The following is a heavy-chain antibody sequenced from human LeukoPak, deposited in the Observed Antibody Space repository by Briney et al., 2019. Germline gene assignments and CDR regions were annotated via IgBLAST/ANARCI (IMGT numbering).Heavy chain of an antibody. Sequence: SGWSLRLSCAASGFTVSSNYMSWVRQAPGKGLEWVSVIYSGGSTYYADSVKGRFTISRDNSKNTLYLQMNSLRAEDTAVYYCARGAQQWLVLGYYFDYWGQGTLVTVSS. CDR1: GFTVSSNY. CDR3: ARGAQQWLVLGYYFDY. CDR2: IYSGGST. J-gene: IGHJ4*02. D-gene: IGHD6-19*01. V-gene: IGHV3-66*01.